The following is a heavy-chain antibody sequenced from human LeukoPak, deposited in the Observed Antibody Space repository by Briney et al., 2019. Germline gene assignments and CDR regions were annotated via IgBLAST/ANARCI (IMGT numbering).Heavy chain of an antibody. Sequence: GASVKVSCKASGYTFTSYDINWVRQATGQGLEWMGWMNPNSGNTGYAQKFQGRVTITRNTSISTAYMELSSLRSEDTAVYYCARGTFSDSAGAFGIWGQGTMVTVSS. D-gene: IGHD5/OR15-5a*01. CDR2: MNPNSGNT. V-gene: IGHV1-8*03. CDR1: GYTFTSYD. CDR3: ARGTFSDSAGAFGI. J-gene: IGHJ3*02.